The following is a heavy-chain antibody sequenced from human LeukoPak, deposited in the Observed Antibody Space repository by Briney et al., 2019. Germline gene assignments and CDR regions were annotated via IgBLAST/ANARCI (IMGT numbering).Heavy chain of an antibody. CDR1: GGSISSGGCY. CDR2: IYYSGST. V-gene: IGHV4-31*03. CDR3: AAYSSGYHDY. J-gene: IGHJ4*02. D-gene: IGHD3-22*01. Sequence: SQTLSLTCTVSGGSISSGGCYWSWLRQHPGKGLEWIGYIYYSGSTYYNPSLKSRVTISVDTSKNQFSLKLSSVTAADTAVYYCAAYSSGYHDYWGQGTLVTVSS.